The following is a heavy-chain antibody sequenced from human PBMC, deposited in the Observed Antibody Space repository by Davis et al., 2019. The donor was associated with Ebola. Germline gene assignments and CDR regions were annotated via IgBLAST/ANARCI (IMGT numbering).Heavy chain of an antibody. V-gene: IGHV4-31*03. CDR3: ARSEQLVGNGMDV. Sequence: PSETLSLTCTVSGGSISSGGYYWSWIRQHPGKGLEWIGYIYYSGSTYYNPSLKSRVTISVDTSKNQFSLKLSSVTAADTAVYYCARSEQLVGNGMDVWGQGTTVTVSS. CDR2: IYYSGST. J-gene: IGHJ6*02. D-gene: IGHD6-6*01. CDR1: GGSISSGGYY.